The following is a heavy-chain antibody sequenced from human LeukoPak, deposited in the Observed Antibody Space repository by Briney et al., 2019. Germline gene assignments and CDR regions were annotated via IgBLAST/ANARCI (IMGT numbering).Heavy chain of an antibody. Sequence: ASVKVSCKASGYTFTSYYMHWVRQAPGQGLEWMGIINPSGGSTSYAQKFQGRVTMTRDMSTSTVYMELSSLRSEDTAVYYCARSFRAELMVYASHFDYWGQGTLATVSS. CDR2: INPSGGST. CDR1: GYTFTSYY. D-gene: IGHD2-8*01. V-gene: IGHV1-46*01. J-gene: IGHJ4*02. CDR3: ARSFRAELMVYASHFDY.